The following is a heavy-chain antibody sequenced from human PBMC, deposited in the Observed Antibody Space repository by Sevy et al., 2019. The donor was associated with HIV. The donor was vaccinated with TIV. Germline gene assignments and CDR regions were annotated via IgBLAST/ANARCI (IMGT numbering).Heavy chain of an antibody. CDR3: AGGRYDSSGSFDAFDI. CDR2: IYGSRGVT. D-gene: IGHD3-22*01. J-gene: IGHJ3*02. V-gene: IGHV3-23*01. CDR1: GFTCSSYA. Sequence: GGSLRLSCAASGFTCSSYALNWVRQAPGKGLEWVSTIYGSRGVTYYADYVKGRFTISRDNSKNTLYLQMNSLRTEDTAVYFCAGGRYDSSGSFDAFDIWGQGTMVTVSS.